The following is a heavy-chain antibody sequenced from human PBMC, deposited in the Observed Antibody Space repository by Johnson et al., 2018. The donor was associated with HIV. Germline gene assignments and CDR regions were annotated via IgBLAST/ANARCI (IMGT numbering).Heavy chain of an antibody. CDR1: GFIFSSYA. Sequence: QVQLVESGGGLVQPGGSLRLSCAASGFIFSSYAMRWVRQAPGKGLEWVAVISCDGSTNYYADSVKGRFTISRDNSKNTLYLQMNSLRAEDTAVYYCARAPVNGGRMVAFDIWGQGTMVTVSS. CDR2: ISCDGSTN. V-gene: IGHV3-30*04. D-gene: IGHD3-16*01. J-gene: IGHJ3*02. CDR3: ARAPVNGGRMVAFDI.